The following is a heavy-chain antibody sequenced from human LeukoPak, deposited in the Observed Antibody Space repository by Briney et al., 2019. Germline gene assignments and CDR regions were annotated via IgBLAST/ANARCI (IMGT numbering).Heavy chain of an antibody. V-gene: IGHV3-23*01. Sequence: GGSLRLSCAASGFTFSSYAMSWVRQAPGKGLEWVSGISGSGGSTYYADSVKGRFTISRDNSKNTLYLQMNSLRAEDTAVYYCAKVSGIAAAGTLGYWGQGTLVTVSS. D-gene: IGHD6-13*01. CDR3: AKVSGIAAAGTLGY. CDR2: ISGSGGST. J-gene: IGHJ4*02. CDR1: GFTFSSYA.